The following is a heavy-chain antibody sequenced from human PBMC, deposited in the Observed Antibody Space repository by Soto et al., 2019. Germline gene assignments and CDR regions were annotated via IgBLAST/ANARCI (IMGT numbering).Heavy chain of an antibody. Sequence: SETLSLTCTVSGASISSSSYYWGWIRQPPGKGQERIGSIYYSGSTYYNQSLKSRVTISVDTSKKQFSLKLSSVTAADTAVYYCARHWDIVVVVAATPGAFDIWGQGTMVTVSS. D-gene: IGHD2-15*01. CDR2: IYYSGST. J-gene: IGHJ3*02. CDR3: ARHWDIVVVVAATPGAFDI. V-gene: IGHV4-39*01. CDR1: GASISSSSYY.